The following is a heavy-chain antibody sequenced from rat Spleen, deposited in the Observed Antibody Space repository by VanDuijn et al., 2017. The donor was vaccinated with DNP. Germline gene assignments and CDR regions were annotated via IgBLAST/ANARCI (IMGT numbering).Heavy chain of an antibody. J-gene: IGHJ2*01. CDR2: ISYDGSST. D-gene: IGHD1-11*01. V-gene: IGHV5S10*01. Sequence: EVQLVESGGGLVQPGRSLKLSCAASGFTFSDFNMAWVRQAPKKGLEWVATISYDGSSTYYRDSVKGRFTISRDNAKNTQYLQMDSLRSEDTATFYCTTDFERGYWGQGVMVTVSS. CDR3: TTDFERGY. CDR1: GFTFSDFN.